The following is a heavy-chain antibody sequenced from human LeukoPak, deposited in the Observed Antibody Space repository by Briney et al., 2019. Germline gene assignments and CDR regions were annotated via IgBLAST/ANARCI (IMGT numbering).Heavy chain of an antibody. V-gene: IGHV3-30-3*01. Sequence: PGGSLRLSCAASGFTFSSYAMHWVRQAPGKGLEWVAVISYDGSNKYYADSVKGRFTISRDNSKNTLYLQMNSLRAEDTAVYYCAREAVVVVPAAMPYLNYYYYGMDVRGQGTTVTVSS. D-gene: IGHD2-2*01. CDR2: ISYDGSNK. J-gene: IGHJ6*02. CDR1: GFTFSSYA. CDR3: AREAVVVVPAAMPYLNYYYYGMDV.